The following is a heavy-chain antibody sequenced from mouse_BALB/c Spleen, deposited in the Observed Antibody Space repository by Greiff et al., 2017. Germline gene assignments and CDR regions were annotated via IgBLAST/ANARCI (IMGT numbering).Heavy chain of an antibody. CDR1: GFTITDTY. D-gene: IGHD2-5*01. Sequence: VQLQQSGAELVKPGASVKLSCTASGFTITDTYMHWVKQRPEQGLEWIGRIDPANGNTKYDPKFQGKATITADTSSNTAYLQLSSLTSEDTAVYYSARDAVYSNDAMDYWGQGTSVTVSS. CDR3: ARDAVYSNDAMDY. CDR2: IDPANGNT. J-gene: IGHJ4*01. V-gene: IGHV14-3*02.